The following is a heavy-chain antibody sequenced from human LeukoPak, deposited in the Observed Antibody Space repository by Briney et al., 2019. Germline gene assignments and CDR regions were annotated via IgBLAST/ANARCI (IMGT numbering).Heavy chain of an antibody. CDR3: ARVIGYCSSTSCYGYYSYMDV. CDR1: GYTCTSYG. CDR2: VSAYNGNT. D-gene: IGHD2-2*03. Sequence: ASVKVSFKSSGYTCTSYGISWVRQAPGQGLEWMGWVSAYNGNTNYAQKLQGRVTMTTATSTSTAYMELRSLSSDDTAVYSCARVIGYCSSTSCYGYYSYMDVWGKGTTVTVSS. J-gene: IGHJ6*03. V-gene: IGHV1-18*01.